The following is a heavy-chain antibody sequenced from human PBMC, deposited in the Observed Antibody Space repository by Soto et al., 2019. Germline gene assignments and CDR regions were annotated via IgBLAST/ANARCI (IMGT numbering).Heavy chain of an antibody. CDR2: ISSSSSYT. CDR3: ARDRTEDLYYYYGMDV. Sequence: PGGSLRLSCAASGFTFSDYYMSWIRQAPGEGLEWVSYISSSSSYTNYADSVKGRFTISRDNAKNSLYLQMNSLRAEDTAVYYCARDRTEDLYYYYGMDVWGQGTTVTVSS. V-gene: IGHV3-11*06. CDR1: GFTFSDYY. J-gene: IGHJ6*02. D-gene: IGHD2-8*02.